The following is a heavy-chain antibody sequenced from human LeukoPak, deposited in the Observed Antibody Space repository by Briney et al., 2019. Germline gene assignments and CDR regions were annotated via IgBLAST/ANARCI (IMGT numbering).Heavy chain of an antibody. D-gene: IGHD6-13*01. CDR1: GFSFSNYS. V-gene: IGHV3-30*03. CDR3: ARDPQGYHGMDV. CDR2: ISYDGSNK. J-gene: IGHJ6*02. Sequence: GGSLRLSCAASGFSFSNYSMHWVRQTPGKGLEWVAVISYDGSNKYYADSVKGRFTISRDNSKNTLYLQMNSLRVEDTAVYYCARDPQGYHGMDVWGQGTTVTVSS.